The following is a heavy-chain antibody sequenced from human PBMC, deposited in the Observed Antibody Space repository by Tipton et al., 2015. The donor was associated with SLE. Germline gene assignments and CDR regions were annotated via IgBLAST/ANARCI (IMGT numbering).Heavy chain of an antibody. CDR2: IYYSGST. V-gene: IGHV4-39*07. Sequence: TLSLTCTVSGGSISSSSYYWGWIRQPPGKGLEWIGSIYYSGSTYYNPSLKSRVTISVDTSKNQFSLKLSSVTAADRAVYYCARDYYGSGTDWCQGTLVTVSS. D-gene: IGHD3-10*01. CDR3: ARDYYGSGTD. CDR1: GGSISSSSYY. J-gene: IGHJ4*02.